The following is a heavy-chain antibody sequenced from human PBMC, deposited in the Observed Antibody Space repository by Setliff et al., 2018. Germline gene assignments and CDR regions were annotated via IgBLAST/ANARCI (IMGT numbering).Heavy chain of an antibody. D-gene: IGHD2-2*01. CDR1: GGSFSGYY. CDR3: GRESTVVVPSAEGAPHYYYHMDV. V-gene: IGHV4-34*01. J-gene: IGHJ6*03. Sequence: PSETLSLTCAIYGGSFSGYYWSWVRQPPGKGLEWIGEIYHSGSTNYNPSLKSRVTISVDKSKNQFSLRLSSVTAADTAVYYCGRESTVVVPSAEGAPHYYYHMDVWGKGTTVTVSS. CDR2: IYHSGST.